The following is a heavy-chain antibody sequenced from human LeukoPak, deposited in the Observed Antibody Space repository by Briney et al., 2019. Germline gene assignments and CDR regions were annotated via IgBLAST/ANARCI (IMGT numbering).Heavy chain of an antibody. CDR1: SGSISSSSYY. V-gene: IGHV4-39*01. Sequence: SETLSLTCTVSSGSISSSSYYWGWIRQPPGKGLEWIGSIYYSGNTYYNPSLKSRVTISVDMSKNQFSLKLSSVTAADTAVYYCAITCGGDCYSYFDYWGQGTLVTVSS. CDR2: IYYSGNT. J-gene: IGHJ4*02. D-gene: IGHD2-21*02. CDR3: AITCGGDCYSYFDY.